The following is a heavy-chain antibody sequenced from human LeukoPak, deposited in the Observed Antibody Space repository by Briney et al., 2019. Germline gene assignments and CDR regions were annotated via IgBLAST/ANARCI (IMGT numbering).Heavy chain of an antibody. D-gene: IGHD5-18*01. CDR1: GFTFSSYA. CDR2: ISGSGGST. J-gene: IGHJ5*01. CDR3: AKSAGYSYGPYNWFDS. V-gene: IGHV3-23*01. Sequence: GGSLRLSCAASGFTFSSYAMSWVRQAPGKGLEWVSAISGSGGSTYYADSVKGRFTISRDNSKNTLYLQMNSLRAEDTAVYYCAKSAGYSYGPYNWFDSWGQGTLVTVSS.